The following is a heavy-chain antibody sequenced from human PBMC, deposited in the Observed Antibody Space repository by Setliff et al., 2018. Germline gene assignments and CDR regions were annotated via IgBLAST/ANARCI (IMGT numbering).Heavy chain of an antibody. CDR3: GRASRFGTIVYRGDYYMDV. J-gene: IGHJ6*03. D-gene: IGHD3-10*01. V-gene: IGHV7-4-1*02. Sequence: ASVKVSCKTSGYTFTTYAISWMRQAPGQGLEWMGWINTNTGNPSYAQGFTGRFVFSLDTSVGTAYLQINSLEAEDSAVYYCGRASRFGTIVYRGDYYMDVWGKGTTVTVSS. CDR1: GYTFTTYA. CDR2: INTNTGNP.